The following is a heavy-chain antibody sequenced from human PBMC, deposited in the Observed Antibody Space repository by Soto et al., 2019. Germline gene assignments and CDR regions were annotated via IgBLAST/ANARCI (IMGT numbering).Heavy chain of an antibody. CDR2: ISSSGSTI. V-gene: IGHV3-11*01. J-gene: IGHJ4*02. CDR1: GFTFSDYY. D-gene: IGHD4-17*01. Sequence: GGSLRLSCAASGFTFSDYYMTWIRQAPGKGPEWVSHISSSGSTIYYADSVKGRFTISRDNTKNSLYLQMNSLRAEDTALYYCARETTACFDYWGQGTLVTVSS. CDR3: ARETTACFDY.